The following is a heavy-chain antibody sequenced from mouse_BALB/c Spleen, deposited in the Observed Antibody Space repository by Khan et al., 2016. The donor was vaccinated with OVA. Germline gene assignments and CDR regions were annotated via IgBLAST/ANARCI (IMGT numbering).Heavy chain of an antibody. V-gene: IGHV1-7*01. CDR3: ARRGLRWDFDY. Sequence: VQLQQSGAELAKPGASVKMSCKASGYTFINYWILWVKQRPGQGLEWIGYINPSTGYTEYNQNFKDKATLTADKSSSTAYRQLSRLTSADSAVYYCARRGLRWDFDYWGQGTTLTVSS. CDR1: GYTFINYW. J-gene: IGHJ2*01. D-gene: IGHD1-1*01. CDR2: INPSTGYT.